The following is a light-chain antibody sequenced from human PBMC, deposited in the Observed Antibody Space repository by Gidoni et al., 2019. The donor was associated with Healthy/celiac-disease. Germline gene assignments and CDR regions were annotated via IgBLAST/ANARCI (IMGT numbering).Light chain of an antibody. J-gene: IGKJ2*01. CDR3: QQYGSSPRAYT. CDR2: GAS. V-gene: IGKV3-20*01. CDR1: QSVSSSY. Sequence: EIVLTQSPGTLSLSPGERATLSCRASQSVSSSYLAWNQQKPGQAPRLLIYGASSRATGIPDRFSGSGSGTDFTLTISRLEPEDFAVYYCQQYGSSPRAYTFGQGTKLEIK.